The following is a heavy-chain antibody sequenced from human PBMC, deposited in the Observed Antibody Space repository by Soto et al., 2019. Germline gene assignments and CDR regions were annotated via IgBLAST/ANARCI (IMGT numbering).Heavy chain of an antibody. CDR3: ASPRPNPTYSSSLYYFDY. D-gene: IGHD6-13*01. Sequence: SETLSLTCTVSGGSISSYYWSWIRQPPGKGLEWIGYIYYSGSTNYNPSLKSRVTISVDTSKNQFSLKLSSVTAADTAVYYCASPRPNPTYSSSLYYFDYWGQGTLVTVSS. V-gene: IGHV4-59*08. CDR1: GGSISSYY. J-gene: IGHJ4*02. CDR2: IYYSGST.